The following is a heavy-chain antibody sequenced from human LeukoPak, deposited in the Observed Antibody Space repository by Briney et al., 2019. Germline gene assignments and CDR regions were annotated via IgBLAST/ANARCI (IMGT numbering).Heavy chain of an antibody. CDR1: GGSFSGYY. D-gene: IGHD2-2*01. V-gene: IGHV4-34*01. Sequence: SETLSLTCAVYGGSFSGYYWSWIRQPPGKGLEWIGEINHSGSTNYNPSLKSRVTISVDTSKNQFSLKLSSVTAADTAVYYCARQGYCSSTSCLRPFDYWGQGTLVTLSS. CDR3: ARQGYCSSTSCLRPFDY. J-gene: IGHJ4*02. CDR2: INHSGST.